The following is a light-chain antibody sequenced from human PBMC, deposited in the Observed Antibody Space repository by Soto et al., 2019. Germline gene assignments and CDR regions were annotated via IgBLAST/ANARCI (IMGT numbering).Light chain of an antibody. Sequence: HSARAQAASGFGSPGQSITISCTGTSGFVGSFSLVSWYQQHPGKAPKVMISEGHRRPSGVPDRFSGSTYVNSASLTISGLQADAEADYYCCLYIGETTYVFGTGTKVTVL. V-gene: IGLV2-23*01. CDR2: EGH. J-gene: IGLJ1*01. CDR3: CLYIGETTYV. CDR1: SGFVGSFSL.